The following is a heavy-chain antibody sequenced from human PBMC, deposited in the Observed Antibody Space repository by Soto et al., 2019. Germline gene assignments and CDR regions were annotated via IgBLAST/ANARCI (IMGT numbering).Heavy chain of an antibody. CDR2: IYYSGST. J-gene: IGHJ4*02. CDR1: GGSISSGSYY. D-gene: IGHD1-26*01. CDR3: ARERHSGGYYFVDN. V-gene: IGHV4-61*01. Sequence: SETLSLTCAVSGGSISSGSYYWSWIRQPPGKGLEWIGYIYYSGSTNYNPSLKSRVIISADTSKNQFSLKLSSVTAADTAVYYCARERHSGGYYFVDNWGQGTLVTVSS.